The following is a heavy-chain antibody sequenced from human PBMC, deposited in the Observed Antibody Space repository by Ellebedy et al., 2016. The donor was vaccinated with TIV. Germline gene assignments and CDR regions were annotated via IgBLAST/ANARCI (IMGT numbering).Heavy chain of an antibody. CDR3: ARRASCGGDCRRGEVDN. D-gene: IGHD2-21*02. J-gene: IGHJ4*02. CDR1: SYTFTDYY. CDR2: INPNSGGT. Sequence: ASVKVSXKASSYTFTDYYIHWVRQAPGQGLEGMGWINPNSGGTNYAQKFQGRVTMTKDTSITTAYMELSSLRSDDAAVYYCARRASCGGDCRRGEVDNWGQGTLVTVSS. V-gene: IGHV1-2*02.